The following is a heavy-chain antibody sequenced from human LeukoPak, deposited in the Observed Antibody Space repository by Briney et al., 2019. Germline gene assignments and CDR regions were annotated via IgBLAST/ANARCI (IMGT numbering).Heavy chain of an antibody. CDR1: GDSIIGSY. CDR3: ARRRYYDSSGYNPTYYFDH. CDR2: IYYSVDT. Sequence: SETLSLTCTVSGDSIIGSYWSWIRQAPGKGLEWIAYIYYSVDTNYNPSLQSRVTISVDTSKKQFSLRLTSVTAADTAVYYCARRRYYDSSGYNPTYYFDHWGQGILVSVSS. D-gene: IGHD3-22*01. V-gene: IGHV4-59*01. J-gene: IGHJ4*02.